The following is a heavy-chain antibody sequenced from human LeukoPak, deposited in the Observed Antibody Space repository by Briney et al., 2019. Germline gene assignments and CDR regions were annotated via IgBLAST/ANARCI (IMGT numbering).Heavy chain of an antibody. J-gene: IGHJ4*02. CDR3: ARMVRGVIITFVDY. V-gene: IGHV4-59*01. D-gene: IGHD3-10*01. Sequence: SETLSLTCTVSGGSISSYYWSWIRQPPGKGLEWTGYIYYSGSTNYNPSLKRRVTISVDTSKNQFSLKLSSVTAADTAVYYCARMVRGVIITFVDYWGQGTLVTVSS. CDR2: IYYSGST. CDR1: GGSISSYY.